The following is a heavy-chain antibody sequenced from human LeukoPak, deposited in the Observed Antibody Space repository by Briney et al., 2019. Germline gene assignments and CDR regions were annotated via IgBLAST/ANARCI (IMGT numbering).Heavy chain of an antibody. CDR3: ARVAVEYSSSYYFDY. D-gene: IGHD6-6*01. V-gene: IGHV1-46*01. J-gene: IGHJ4*02. CDR1: GYTITSYY. Sequence: GASVKVSCKASGYTITSYYMHWVRQAPGQGLEWMGIINPSGGSTSYAQKFQGRVTMTRDTSTSTVYMELSSLRSEDTAVYYCARVAVEYSSSYYFDYWGQGTLVTVSS. CDR2: INPSGGST.